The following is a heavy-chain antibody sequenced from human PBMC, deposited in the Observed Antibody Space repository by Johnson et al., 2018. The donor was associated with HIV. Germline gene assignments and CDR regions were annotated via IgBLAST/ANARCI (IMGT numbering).Heavy chain of an antibody. CDR1: GLSFNSYV. CDR3: ARGGPLTMVQDALDT. J-gene: IGHJ3*02. V-gene: IGHV3-30*04. CDR2: ISYDGTKI. Sequence: QVKLVESGGGVVQPRRSLRLSCVASGLSFNSYVMHWVRQAPGKGLQWVAVISYDGTKIHYTDSVKGRFTISRDNSKNTFYLQMNSLTAEDTAVYFCARGGPLTMVQDALDTWGQGTMVIVSA. D-gene: IGHD3-10*01.